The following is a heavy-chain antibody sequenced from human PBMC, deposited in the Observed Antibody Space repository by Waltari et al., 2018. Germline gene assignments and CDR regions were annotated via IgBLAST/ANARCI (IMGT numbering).Heavy chain of an antibody. CDR3: ASRYCSSTSCLPFDY. Sequence: QVQLQESGPGLVKPSQTLYLTCTVSGGSISSGGYYWIWIRPHPGKGLEWIGYIYYSGSTYYNPSLKSRVTISVDTSKNQFSLKLSSVTAADTAVYYCASRYCSSTSCLPFDYWGQGTLVTVSS. CDR2: IYYSGST. CDR1: GGSISSGGYY. J-gene: IGHJ4*02. V-gene: IGHV4-31*03. D-gene: IGHD2-2*01.